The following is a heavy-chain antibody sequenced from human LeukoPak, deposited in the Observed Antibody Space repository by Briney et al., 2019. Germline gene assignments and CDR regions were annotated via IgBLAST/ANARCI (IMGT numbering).Heavy chain of an antibody. CDR3: AKAKEDGDYFDY. J-gene: IGHJ4*02. Sequence: GGSLRLSCAASGFTFSSYAMSWVRQAPGKGLEWVSIISGSGGSTYYADPVKGRFTISRDNSKNTLYLQMNSLRAEDTAVYYCAKAKEDGDYFDYWGQGTLVTVSS. CDR1: GFTFSSYA. V-gene: IGHV3-23*01. CDR2: ISGSGGST. D-gene: IGHD4-17*01.